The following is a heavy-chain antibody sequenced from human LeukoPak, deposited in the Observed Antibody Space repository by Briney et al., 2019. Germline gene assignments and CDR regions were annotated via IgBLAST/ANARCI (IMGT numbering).Heavy chain of an antibody. J-gene: IGHJ4*02. CDR2: FYYSGNT. Sequence: KPSETLSLTCPVSGDSISSSDYYWGWIRQPPGKGLEWIGSFYYSGNTYYNPSLKSRVTISVDPSKNQLSLKLSSVSAADTAVYYCARHFFGDYVFAYWGQGTLVTVSS. CDR1: GDSISSSDYY. CDR3: ARHFFGDYVFAY. V-gene: IGHV4-39*01. D-gene: IGHD4-17*01.